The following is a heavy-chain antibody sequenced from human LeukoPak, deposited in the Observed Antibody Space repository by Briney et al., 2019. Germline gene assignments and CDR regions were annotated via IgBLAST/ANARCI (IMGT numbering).Heavy chain of an antibody. CDR3: ARDLQFLEWLLPNWFDP. J-gene: IGHJ5*02. D-gene: IGHD3-3*01. V-gene: IGHV4-39*07. CDR1: GGSISSSSYY. Sequence: SETLSLTCTVSGGSISSSSYYWGWIRQPPGKGLEWIGSIYYSGSTYYNPSLKSRVTISVDTSKNQFSLKLSSVTAADTAVYYCARDLQFLEWLLPNWFDPWGQGTLVTVSS. CDR2: IYYSGST.